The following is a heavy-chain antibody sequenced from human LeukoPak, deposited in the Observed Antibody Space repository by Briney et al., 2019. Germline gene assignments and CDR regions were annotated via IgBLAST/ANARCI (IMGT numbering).Heavy chain of an antibody. CDR3: ATRIRGGSYLPHDY. Sequence: GASVKVSCEVSGHTLTELSMHWVRQAPGKGLEWMGGFDPEDGETIYAQKFQGRVTMTEDTSTDTAYMELSSLRSEDTAVYYCATRIRGGSYLPHDYWGQGTLVTVSS. D-gene: IGHD3-16*02. CDR1: GHTLTELS. CDR2: FDPEDGET. J-gene: IGHJ4*02. V-gene: IGHV1-24*01.